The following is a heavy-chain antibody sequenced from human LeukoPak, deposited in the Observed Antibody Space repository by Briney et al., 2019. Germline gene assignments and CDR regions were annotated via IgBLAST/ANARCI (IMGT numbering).Heavy chain of an antibody. CDR2: IYPGDSDT. Sequence: PGESLKISCKGSGYSFTSYWIGWVRQMPGKGLEWMGIIYPGDSDTRHSPSFQGQVTISADKSISTAYLQWSSLKASDTAMYYCARLWSTYYYDSSGYPYPNYYYYYMDAWGKGTTVTVSS. V-gene: IGHV5-51*03. D-gene: IGHD3-22*01. J-gene: IGHJ6*03. CDR3: ARLWSTYYYDSSGYPYPNYYYYYMDA. CDR1: GYSFTSYW.